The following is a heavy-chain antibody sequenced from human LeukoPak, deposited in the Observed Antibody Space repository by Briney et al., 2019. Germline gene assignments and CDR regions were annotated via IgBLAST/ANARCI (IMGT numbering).Heavy chain of an antibody. CDR3: ARWHSHGRYSDY. V-gene: IGHV4-59*01. Sequence: SEPLSLTCTVSGGSIRNYYWNWIRQPPGKGLEWIGYTSDSGNTDYKPSLKSRVSISVDTSRNQFSLKLTSATAADTAVYYCARWHSHGRYSDYCGQGALVTVSS. D-gene: IGHD5-18*01. J-gene: IGHJ4*02. CDR1: GGSIRNYY. CDR2: TSDSGNT.